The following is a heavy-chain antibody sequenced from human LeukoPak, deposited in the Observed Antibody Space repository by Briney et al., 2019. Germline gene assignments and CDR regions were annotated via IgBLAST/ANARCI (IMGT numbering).Heavy chain of an antibody. CDR3: ARRAEWGYSGYDPSLYYFDY. Sequence: SETLSLTCTVSGGSISSSSYYWGWIRQPPGKGLEWIGSIYYSGSTYYNPSLKSRVTISVDTSRNQFSLKLSSVTAADTAVYYCARRAEWGYSGYDPSLYYFDYWGQGTLVTVSS. J-gene: IGHJ4*02. D-gene: IGHD5-12*01. CDR2: IYYSGST. CDR1: GGSISSSSYY. V-gene: IGHV4-39*01.